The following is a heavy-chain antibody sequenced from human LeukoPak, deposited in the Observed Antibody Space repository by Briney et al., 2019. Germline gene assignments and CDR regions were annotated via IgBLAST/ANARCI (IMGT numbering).Heavy chain of an antibody. J-gene: IGHJ6*02. CDR2: LNPSGGSS. CDR1: GYIVTSYY. V-gene: IGHV1-46*01. D-gene: IGHD5-24*01. CDR3: ASVYKNGMDV. Sequence: ASVKVSCTASGYIVTSYYMHWVRQAPGQGLEWMGILNPSGGSSNYAQKFQGRVTLTRATSMSTVYMELNSLRSEDTAVYYCASVYKNGMDVWGQGTTVIVSS.